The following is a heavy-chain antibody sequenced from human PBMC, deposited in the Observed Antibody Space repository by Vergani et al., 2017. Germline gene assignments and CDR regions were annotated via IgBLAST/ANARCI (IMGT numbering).Heavy chain of an antibody. Sequence: VQLVESGGGLVQPGGSLKLSCAASGFTFSGYGMHWVRQAPGKGLEWVTFIRYDGSNKYYADSVKGRFTISRGKSKNTLYLQMNSLRTEDTAVYYCAREEKRFFESPTYYFDYWGQGTLVTVSS. CDR3: AREEKRFFESPTYYFDY. V-gene: IGHV3-30*02. CDR1: GFTFSGYG. J-gene: IGHJ4*02. D-gene: IGHD3-3*01. CDR2: IRYDGSNK.